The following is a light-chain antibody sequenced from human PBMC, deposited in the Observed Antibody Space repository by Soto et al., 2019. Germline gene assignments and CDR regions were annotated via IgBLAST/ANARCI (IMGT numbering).Light chain of an antibody. Sequence: QSVLTQPASVSGSPGQAIALSRPGNSSVVGGFNYVSWYQQHPGIAAKFMIYDVSSRPSGVSDRFSGSKSGNTASLTISGLQAEDEADYDCASYTTSSTYVFVTGTKVTVL. CDR1: SSVVGGFNY. CDR3: ASYTTSSTYV. V-gene: IGLV2-14*03. CDR2: DVS. J-gene: IGLJ1*01.